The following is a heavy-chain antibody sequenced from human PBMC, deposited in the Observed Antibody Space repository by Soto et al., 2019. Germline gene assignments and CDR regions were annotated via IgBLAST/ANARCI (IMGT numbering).Heavy chain of an antibody. CDR2: ISAYNGNT. D-gene: IGHD1-1*01. CDR3: ARDLQLERRAVMNLFDY. Sequence: QVQLVQSGAEVKKPGASVKVSCKASGYTFTSYGISWVRQAPGQGLEWMGWISAYNGNTNYAQKLQGRVTMTTDTSTSTAYMELRSLRSDDTAVYYCARDLQLERRAVMNLFDYWGQGTLVTVSS. J-gene: IGHJ4*02. V-gene: IGHV1-18*01. CDR1: GYTFTSYG.